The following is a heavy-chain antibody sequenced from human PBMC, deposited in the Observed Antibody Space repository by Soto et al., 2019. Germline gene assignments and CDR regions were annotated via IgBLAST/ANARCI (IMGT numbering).Heavy chain of an antibody. Sequence: GGSVRLSCAASGFTFSSYAMSWVRQAPGKGLEWVSAISGSGGSTYYADSVKGRFTISRDNSKNTLYLQMNSLRAEDTAVYYCAKTGILWFGESPYFDYWGQGTLVTVSS. V-gene: IGHV3-23*01. CDR2: ISGSGGST. CDR1: GFTFSSYA. J-gene: IGHJ4*02. D-gene: IGHD3-10*01. CDR3: AKTGILWFGESPYFDY.